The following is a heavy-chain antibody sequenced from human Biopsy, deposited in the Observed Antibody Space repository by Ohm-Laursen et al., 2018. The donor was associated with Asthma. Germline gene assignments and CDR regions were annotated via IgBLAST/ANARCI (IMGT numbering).Heavy chain of an antibody. J-gene: IGHJ4*02. CDR3: ARDVMEWYLPAFDF. D-gene: IGHD3-3*01. Sequence: SRRRSCSASGFTFSAYAMYWVRQAPGERPERVSRILEDGSGKGYLDSVRGRFTISRDNIKNYMHLQLNSLRPDDTAVYYCARDVMEWYLPAFDFWGQGTLVTVSS. V-gene: IGHV3-30*03. CDR1: GFTFSAYA. CDR2: ILEDGSGK.